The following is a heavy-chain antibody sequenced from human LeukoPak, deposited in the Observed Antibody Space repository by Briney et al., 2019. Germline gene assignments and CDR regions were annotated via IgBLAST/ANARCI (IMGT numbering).Heavy chain of an antibody. J-gene: IGHJ5*02. CDR2: IYYSGST. CDR1: GGSISSSSYY. D-gene: IGHD2-15*01. CDR3: ARHEYCSGGSCYFGPYNWFDP. Sequence: SETLSLTCTVSGGSISSSSYYWGWIRQPPGKGLEWIGSIYYSGSTYYNPSFKSRVTISVDTSKNQFSLKLSSVTAADTAVYYCARHEYCSGGSCYFGPYNWFDPWGQGTLVTVSS. V-gene: IGHV4-39*01.